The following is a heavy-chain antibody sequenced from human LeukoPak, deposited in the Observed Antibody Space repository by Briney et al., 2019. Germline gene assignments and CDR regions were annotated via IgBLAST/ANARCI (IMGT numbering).Heavy chain of an antibody. J-gene: IGHJ6*02. D-gene: IGHD3-9*01. CDR1: GGSISSGGYY. V-gene: IGHV4-31*03. Sequence: PSQTLSLTCTVSGGSISSGGYYWSWIRQHPGKGLEWIGYIYYSGSTYYNPSLKSRVTTSVDTSKNQFSLKLSSVTAADTAVYYCARDPRGGTPLRYFDWFHEGVPYYYGMDVWGQGTTVTVSS. CDR3: ARDPRGGTPLRYFDWFHEGVPYYYGMDV. CDR2: IYYSGST.